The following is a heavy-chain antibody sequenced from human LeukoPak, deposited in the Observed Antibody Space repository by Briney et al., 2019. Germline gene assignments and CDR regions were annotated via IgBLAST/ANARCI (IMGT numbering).Heavy chain of an antibody. CDR2: IIPIFGTA. Sequence: SVKVSCKASGGTFSSCAISWVRQAPGQGLEWMGGIIPIFGTANYAQKFQGRVTITTDESTSTAYMELSSLRSEDTAVYYCARGPYSKWELLEVFDYWGQGTLVTVSS. CDR3: ARGPYSKWELLEVFDY. D-gene: IGHD1-26*01. CDR1: GGTFSSCA. J-gene: IGHJ4*02. V-gene: IGHV1-69*05.